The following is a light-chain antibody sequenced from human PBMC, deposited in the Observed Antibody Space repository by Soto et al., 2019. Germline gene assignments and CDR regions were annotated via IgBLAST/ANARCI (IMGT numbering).Light chain of an antibody. V-gene: IGLV1-44*01. Sequence: QSVLTQPPSASGTPGQRVTISCSGSSSNIGGNTVNWYQKVPGAATKLIIFSNSQRPSGVPDRYSGSKSGTSASLAIGGLQSEDEAEYYCSTWDDSLNGPLFGGGTKLTVL. CDR3: STWDDSLNGPL. CDR2: SNS. CDR1: SSNIGGNT. J-gene: IGLJ2*01.